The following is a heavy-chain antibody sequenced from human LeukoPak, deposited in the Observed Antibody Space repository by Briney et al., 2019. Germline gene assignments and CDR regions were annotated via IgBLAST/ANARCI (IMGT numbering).Heavy chain of an antibody. D-gene: IGHD3-22*01. J-gene: IGHJ4*02. CDR2: ISSSSSYI. Sequence: PGGSLRLSCGASGFTFSTHDMHWVRQAPGKGLEWVSSISSSSSYIYYADSVKGRFTISRDNAKNSLYLQMNSLRAEDTAVYYCARVKEYYDSSGYKPAGFDYWGQGTLVTVSS. V-gene: IGHV3-21*01. CDR3: ARVKEYYDSSGYKPAGFDY. CDR1: GFTFSTHD.